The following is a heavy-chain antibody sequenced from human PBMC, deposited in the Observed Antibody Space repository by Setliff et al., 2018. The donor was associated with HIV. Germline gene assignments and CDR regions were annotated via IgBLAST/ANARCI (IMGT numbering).Heavy chain of an antibody. V-gene: IGHV1-8*02. CDR3: ARGAYYYESSGYPRDPFDI. D-gene: IGHD3-22*01. CDR1: GYTFTSYD. J-gene: IGHJ3*02. Sequence: ASVKVSCKASGYTFTSYDINWVRQATGQGLEWMGWMNPNSGYTGYAQKFQGRITMTRDTSISTAYMELTRLRYDDTAVYYCARGAYYYESSGYPRDPFDIWGQGTMVTVSS. CDR2: MNPNSGYT.